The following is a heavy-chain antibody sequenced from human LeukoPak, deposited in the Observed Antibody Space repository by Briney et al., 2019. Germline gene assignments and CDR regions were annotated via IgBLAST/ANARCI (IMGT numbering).Heavy chain of an antibody. CDR1: GGSIRSSSYY. CDR3: ARRVDSGGYYYFDY. Sequence: SETLSLTCTVSGGSIRSSSYYWGWIRQPPGKGLEWIGSIYYRGTTYYNSSLKSRVTISVDTSKNQFSLNLRSVTAADTAVYYCARRVDSGGYYYFDYWGQGTLVTVSS. CDR2: IYYRGTT. V-gene: IGHV4-39*01. J-gene: IGHJ4*02. D-gene: IGHD3-22*01.